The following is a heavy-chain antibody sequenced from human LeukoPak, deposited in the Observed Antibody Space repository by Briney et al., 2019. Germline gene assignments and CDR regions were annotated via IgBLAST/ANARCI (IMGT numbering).Heavy chain of an antibody. D-gene: IGHD3-10*02. CDR3: AELGITMIGGV. CDR1: GFTLSSYA. V-gene: IGHV3-23*01. CDR2: TSSSDSGK. Sequence: GGSLRLSCVVSGFTLSSYAMSWVRQAPGKGLEWVAATSSSDSGKYHADSVRGRFTISRDNAKNSLYLQMNSLRAKDTAVYYCAELGITMIGGVWGKGTTVTISS. J-gene: IGHJ6*04.